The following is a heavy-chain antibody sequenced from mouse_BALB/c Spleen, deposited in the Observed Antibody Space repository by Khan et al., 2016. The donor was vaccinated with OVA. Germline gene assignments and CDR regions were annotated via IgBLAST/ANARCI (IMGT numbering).Heavy chain of an antibody. CDR2: INPSDGDS. D-gene: IGHD4-1*01. Sequence: QVQLQQSGTELVKPGASVRLSCKASGYTFTSYYMYWVKQRPGQGLEWIGEINPSDGDSNFNENFKSKATLSVDTYSTTASLQLSSLNSEDTAFYYCTMSGYGTFAYGGQGTLVTVSA. J-gene: IGHJ3*01. CDR3: TMSGYGTFAY. V-gene: IGHV1-53*01. CDR1: GYTFTSYY.